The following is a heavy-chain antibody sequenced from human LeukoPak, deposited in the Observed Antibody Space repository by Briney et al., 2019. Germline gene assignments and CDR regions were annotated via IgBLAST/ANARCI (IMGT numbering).Heavy chain of an antibody. J-gene: IGHJ6*03. CDR2: IYHSGST. D-gene: IGHD4-23*01. CDR1: GYSISSGYY. V-gene: IGHV4-38-2*02. CDR3: ARPLTVEYYMDV. Sequence: SETLSLTCTVSGYSISSGYYWGWIRQPPGKGLEWIGSIYHSGSTYYNPSLKSRVTISVDTSKNQFSLKLSSVTAADTAVYYCARPLTVEYYMDVWGKGTTVTVSS.